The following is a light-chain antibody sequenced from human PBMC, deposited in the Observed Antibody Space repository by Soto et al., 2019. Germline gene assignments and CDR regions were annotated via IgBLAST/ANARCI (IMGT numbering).Light chain of an antibody. Sequence: QSVLTQPPSASGTPGQWVTISCSGRSSNIGSNTVNWYQQLPGTAPKLLIYSNTQQPSGVPDRFSGSKSGTSASLAISGLQTEDEADYYCAAWDDSLNGPVFGGGTKLTVL. CDR3: AAWDDSLNGPV. J-gene: IGLJ3*02. CDR2: SNT. V-gene: IGLV1-44*01. CDR1: SSNIGSNT.